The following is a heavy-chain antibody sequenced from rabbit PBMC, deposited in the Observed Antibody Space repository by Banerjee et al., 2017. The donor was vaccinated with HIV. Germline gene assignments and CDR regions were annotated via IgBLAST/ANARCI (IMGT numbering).Heavy chain of an antibody. CDR1: GFDFSSYY. Sequence: QEQLKETGGGLVQPGGSLTLSCKASGFDFSSYYMSWVRQAPGKGLEWIGDIYAGSGSTDYASWVNGRFTISSNTNQNTVSLQINSLTAADTATYFCASSSNYAGSRRLWGPGTLVTVS. D-gene: IGHD4-2*01. V-gene: IGHV1S47*01. CDR2: IYAGSGST. J-gene: IGHJ4*01. CDR3: ASSSNYAGSRRL.